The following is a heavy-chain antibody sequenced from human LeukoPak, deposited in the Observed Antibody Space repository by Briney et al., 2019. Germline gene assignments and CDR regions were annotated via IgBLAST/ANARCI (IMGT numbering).Heavy chain of an antibody. CDR2: INHSGST. V-gene: IGHV4-34*01. J-gene: IGHJ4*02. CDR3: ARHCPRVADYDILTGGIDY. D-gene: IGHD3-9*01. CDR1: GGSFSDYY. Sequence: SETLSLTCAVYGGSFSDYYWSWIRQPPGKGLEWIGEINHSGSTNYNPSLKSRVTISVDTSKNQFSLKLSSVTAADTAVYYCARHCPRVADYDILTGGIDYWGQGTLVTVSS.